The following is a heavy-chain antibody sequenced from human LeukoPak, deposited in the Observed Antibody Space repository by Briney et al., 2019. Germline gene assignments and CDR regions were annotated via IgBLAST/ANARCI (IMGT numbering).Heavy chain of an antibody. V-gene: IGHV3-21*01. D-gene: IGHD6-13*01. J-gene: IGHJ6*03. CDR3: ARALGYSSSWRSSALDYYYYYYMDV. CDR2: ISSSSSYI. Sequence: GGSLRLSCAASGFTFSSYSMNWVRQAPGKGLEWVSSISSSSSYIYYADSVKGRFTISRDNAKNSLYLQMNRLRAEDTAVYYCARALGYSSSWRSSALDYYYYYYMDVWGKGTTVTVSS. CDR1: GFTFSSYS.